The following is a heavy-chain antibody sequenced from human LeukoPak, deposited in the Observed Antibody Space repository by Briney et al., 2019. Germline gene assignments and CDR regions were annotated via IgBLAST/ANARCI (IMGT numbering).Heavy chain of an antibody. V-gene: IGHV4-30-2*05. CDR1: GGSISSGGYS. CDR3: ARGYYGSGLRGFDI. Sequence: KPSQTLSLTCAVSGGSISSGGYSWSWIRQPPGKGLEWIGYIYHSGSTYYNPFLKSRVTISVDTSKNQFSLQLNSVTPDDTAVYYCARGYYGSGLRGFDIWGQGTMVTVSS. D-gene: IGHD3-10*01. J-gene: IGHJ3*02. CDR2: IYHSGST.